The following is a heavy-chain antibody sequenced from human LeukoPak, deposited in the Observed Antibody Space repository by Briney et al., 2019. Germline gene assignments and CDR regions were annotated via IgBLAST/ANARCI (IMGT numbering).Heavy chain of an antibody. CDR3: AELGITMIGGV. D-gene: IGHD3-10*02. CDR1: GFTVSSNY. J-gene: IGHJ3*01. V-gene: IGHV3-66*01. Sequence: TGGSLRLSCAASGFTVSSNYMSWVRQAPGKGLEWVSVIFTAGSTFYADSVKGRFNISRDNSKNTLYLQMNSLRAEDTAVYYCAELGITMIGGVWGQGTMVTVSS. CDR2: IFTAGST.